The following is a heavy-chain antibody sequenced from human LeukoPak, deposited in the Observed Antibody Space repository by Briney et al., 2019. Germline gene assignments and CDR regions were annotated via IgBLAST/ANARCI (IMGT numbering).Heavy chain of an antibody. CDR3: ARDLKTSGWYGDFDY. V-gene: IGHV3-15*05. CDR1: GFTFSYAW. D-gene: IGHD6-19*01. Sequence: GGSLRLSCAASGFTFSYAWMSWLRQAPGKGLEWVGRIKSITDGGTTDYAAPVKGRFTISRDDSKNTVYLEMNSLRAEDTAVYYCARDLKTSGWYGDFDYWGQGTLVTVSS. J-gene: IGHJ4*02. CDR2: IKSITDGGTT.